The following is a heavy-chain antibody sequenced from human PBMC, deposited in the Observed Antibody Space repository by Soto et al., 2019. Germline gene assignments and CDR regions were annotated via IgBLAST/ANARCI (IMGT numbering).Heavy chain of an antibody. Sequence: SVNVSFRASGGTFSSYSISWVRQAPGQWLEWMGGIIPIFGTANYAQKFQGRVTITADKSTSPAYMELSSLRSEDTAVYYCARTMATACYYYGMDVGGQGTTVAVSS. CDR3: ARTMATACYYYGMDV. CDR2: IIPIFGTA. D-gene: IGHD5-18*01. J-gene: IGHJ6*02. CDR1: GGTFSSYS. V-gene: IGHV1-69*06.